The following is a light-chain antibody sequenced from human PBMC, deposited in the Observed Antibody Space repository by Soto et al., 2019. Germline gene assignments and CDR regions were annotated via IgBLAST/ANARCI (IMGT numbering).Light chain of an antibody. V-gene: IGLV1-40*01. J-gene: IGLJ3*02. CDR2: GNS. CDR3: QFYDSSLSAL. CDR1: SSNIGAGYD. Sequence: QSVLTQPPSVSGAPGHRGTISCTGSSSNIGAGYDVHWYQQLPGTAPKLLIYGNSNRPSGVPDRFSGSKSGTSASLTITGLQAEDEADYYCQFYDSSLSALFGGGTKLTVL.